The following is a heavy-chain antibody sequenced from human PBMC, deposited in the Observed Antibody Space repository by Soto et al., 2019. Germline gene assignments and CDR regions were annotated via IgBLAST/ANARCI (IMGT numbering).Heavy chain of an antibody. CDR2: ISGSGGST. CDR1: GFTFSSYA. CDR3: AKVRGLYYYYGMDV. V-gene: IGHV3-23*01. J-gene: IGHJ6*02. D-gene: IGHD3-22*01. Sequence: EVQLLESGGGLVQPGGSLRLSCAASGFTFSSYAMSWVRQAPGKGLEWVSAISGSGGSTYYADSVKGRFTISRDNSKNTLYLQMNSLRAEDTAVYFCAKVRGLYYYYGMDVWGQGTTVTVSS.